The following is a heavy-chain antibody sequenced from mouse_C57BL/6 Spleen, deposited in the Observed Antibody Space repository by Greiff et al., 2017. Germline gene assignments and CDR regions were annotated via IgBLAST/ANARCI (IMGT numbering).Heavy chain of an antibody. V-gene: IGHV2-2*01. Sequence: VKLQESGPGLVQPSQSLSITCTVSGFSLTSYGVHWVRQSPGKGLEWLGVIWSGGSTDYNAAFISRLSISKDNSKCQVVYKMNSLQADDTAIYYCARKDITTVVGDYYAMDYWGQGTSVTVSS. CDR3: ARKDITTVVGDYYAMDY. D-gene: IGHD1-1*01. J-gene: IGHJ4*01. CDR1: GFSLTSYG. CDR2: IWSGGST.